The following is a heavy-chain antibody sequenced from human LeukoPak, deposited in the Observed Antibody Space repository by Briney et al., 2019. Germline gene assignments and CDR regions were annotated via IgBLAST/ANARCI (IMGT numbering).Heavy chain of an antibody. CDR1: GLTFSDHY. D-gene: IGHD7-27*01. V-gene: IGHV3-11*01. CDR2: ITSSGDSV. J-gene: IGHJ4*02. Sequence: PGGSLRLSCAASGLTFSDHYMTWIRQAPGKGPEWVSFITSSGDSVSYADSVKGRFTISRDNAKNSLYLQMNSLRAEDTAVYYCGRGHWGLDYWGQGTLVTVSS. CDR3: GRGHWGLDY.